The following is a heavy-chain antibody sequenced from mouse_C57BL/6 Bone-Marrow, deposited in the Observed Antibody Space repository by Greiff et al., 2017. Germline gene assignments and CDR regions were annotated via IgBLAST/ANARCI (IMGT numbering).Heavy chain of an antibody. V-gene: IGHV5-4*01. D-gene: IGHD1-1*01. Sequence: EVTLMESGGGLVKPGGSLKLSCAASGFTFSSYAMSWVRQTPEKRLEWVATISDGGSYTYYPDNVKGRFTISRDNAKNNLYLQMSHLKSEDTAMYYCARDHYYGSSYKGMDYGGQGTTLTVSS. J-gene: IGHJ2*01. CDR3: ARDHYYGSSYKGMDY. CDR2: ISDGGSYT. CDR1: GFTFSSYA.